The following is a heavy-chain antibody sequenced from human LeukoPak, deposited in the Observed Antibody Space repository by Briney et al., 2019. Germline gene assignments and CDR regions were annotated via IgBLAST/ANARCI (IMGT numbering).Heavy chain of an antibody. V-gene: IGHV3-30*01. CDR1: GFTFSSYA. CDR3: ARDSRVATTTERRYYYYMDV. CDR2: ISYDGSNK. Sequence: GRSLRLPCAASGFTFSSYAMHWVRQAPGKGLEWVAVISYDGSNKYYADSVKGRFTISRDNSKNTLYLQMNSLRAEDTAVYYCARDSRVATTTERRYYYYMDVWGKGTTVTVSS. D-gene: IGHD5-12*01. J-gene: IGHJ6*03.